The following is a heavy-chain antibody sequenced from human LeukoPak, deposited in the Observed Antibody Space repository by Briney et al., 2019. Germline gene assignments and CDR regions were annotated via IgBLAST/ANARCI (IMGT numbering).Heavy chain of an antibody. CDR2: INNDGSTT. D-gene: IGHD6-19*01. Sequence: GGSLRLSCVASGFTFSSDWMHWVRQAPGKGLVWVSRINNDGSTTAYADSVKGRFTISRDNARNTLYLQMNSLRGEDTAVYYCARDSYSSGWGWGQGTLVTVSS. J-gene: IGHJ4*02. CDR1: GFTFSSDW. V-gene: IGHV3-74*01. CDR3: ARDSYSSGWG.